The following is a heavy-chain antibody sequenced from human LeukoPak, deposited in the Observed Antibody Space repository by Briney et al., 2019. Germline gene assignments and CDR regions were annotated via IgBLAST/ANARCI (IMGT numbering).Heavy chain of an antibody. CDR3: AKSHLPNSYSGTYYCDY. V-gene: IGHV3-30*02. CDR2: IRYDETKT. J-gene: IGHJ4*02. Sequence: GGSLRLSCAASGFTFSSYGMDWVRQAPAKGLEWLAFIRYDETKTFYGDSVKGRFTISRDNSKNTLYLQMNSLRAEDTAVYYCAKSHLPNSYSGTYYCDYWGQGTQVTVSS. CDR1: GFTFSSYG. D-gene: IGHD1-26*01.